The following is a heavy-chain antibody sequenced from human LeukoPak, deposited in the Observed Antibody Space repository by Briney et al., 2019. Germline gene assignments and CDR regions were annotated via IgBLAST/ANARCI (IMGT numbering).Heavy chain of an antibody. D-gene: IGHD6-13*01. V-gene: IGHV4-34*01. CDR3: AGRPNRGVIAAAGTALS. CDR2: INHSGST. J-gene: IGHJ4*02. CDR1: GGSISSYY. Sequence: SETLSLTCTVSGGSISSYYWSWIRQPPGKGLEWIGEINHSGSTNYNPSLKSRVTISVDTSKNQFSLKLSSVTAADTAVYYCAGRPNRGVIAAAGTALSWGQGTLVTVSS.